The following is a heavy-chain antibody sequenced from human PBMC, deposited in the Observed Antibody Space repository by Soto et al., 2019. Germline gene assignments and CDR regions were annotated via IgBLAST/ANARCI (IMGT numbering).Heavy chain of an antibody. V-gene: IGHV4-30-4*01. Sequence: TLSLTCTVSGGSISSGDYFWSWLRQPPGKGLEWIGYIFYTGNTFYNPSLKSRVTISVDTSKNQFSLRLTSVTAADTAVYYCARDATKFDTSGYYYYFDYWGQGTLVTVSS. CDR2: IFYTGNT. CDR1: GGSISSGDYF. J-gene: IGHJ4*02. D-gene: IGHD3-22*01. CDR3: ARDATKFDTSGYYYYFDY.